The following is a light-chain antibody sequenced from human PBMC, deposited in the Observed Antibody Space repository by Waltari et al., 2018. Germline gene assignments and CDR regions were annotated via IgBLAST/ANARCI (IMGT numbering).Light chain of an antibody. Sequence: NFMLTQPHSVSESPGKTVTISCTRSSGSIASNYVQWYQQRPGSAPTTVIYEDNQRPSGVPVRFSGSIDSSSNSASLTISGLKTEDEADYYCQSYDSSNQRVFGSGTKVTVL. V-gene: IGLV6-57*03. CDR2: EDN. CDR1: SGSIASNY. J-gene: IGLJ6*01. CDR3: QSYDSSNQRV.